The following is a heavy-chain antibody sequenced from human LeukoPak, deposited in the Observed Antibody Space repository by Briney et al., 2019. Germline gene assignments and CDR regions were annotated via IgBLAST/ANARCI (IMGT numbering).Heavy chain of an antibody. V-gene: IGHV3-7*01. CDR3: ASRHDSSGRYPDY. CDR2: IKQDGREK. D-gene: IGHD3-22*01. J-gene: IGHJ4*02. Sequence: QPGGSLRLSCAASGFTFSRYWMSWVRQAPGKGLKWVANIKQDGREKYYVDSVKGRFTISRDNAKKSLYLQMNSLRAEDTAVYYCASRHDSSGRYPDYWGQGTLVTVSS. CDR1: GFTFSRYW.